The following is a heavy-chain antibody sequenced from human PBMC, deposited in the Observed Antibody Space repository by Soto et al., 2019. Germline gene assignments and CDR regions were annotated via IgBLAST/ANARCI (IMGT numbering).Heavy chain of an antibody. CDR2: IWYDGSNK. V-gene: IGHV3-33*01. CDR3: ASGGLAYCGGDCYGSRYFQH. D-gene: IGHD2-21*02. CDR1: GFTFSSYG. Sequence: GGSLRLSCAASGFTFSSYGMHWVRQAPGKGLEWVAVIWYDGSNKYYADSVKGRLTISRDNSKNTLYLQMNSLRAEDTAVYYCASGGLAYCGGDCYGSRYFQHWGQGTLVTVSS. J-gene: IGHJ1*01.